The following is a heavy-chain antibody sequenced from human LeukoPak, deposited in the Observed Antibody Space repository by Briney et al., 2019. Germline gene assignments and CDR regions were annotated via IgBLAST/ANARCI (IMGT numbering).Heavy chain of an antibody. CDR1: GGSISSGGYY. CDR3: ARVGYDSSGYYPNFDY. V-gene: IGHV4-31*03. CDR2: IYYSGST. Sequence: PSETLSLTCTVSGGSISSGGYYWSWIRQHPGKGLEWIGYIYYSGSTYYNPSLKSRVTISVDTSKNQFSLKLSSVTAADTAVYYCARVGYDSSGYYPNFDYWGQGTLVIVSS. D-gene: IGHD3-22*01. J-gene: IGHJ4*02.